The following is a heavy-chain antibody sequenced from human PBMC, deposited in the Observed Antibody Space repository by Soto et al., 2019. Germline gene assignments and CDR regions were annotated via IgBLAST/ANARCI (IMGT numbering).Heavy chain of an antibody. CDR3: ARVSGWYYFDY. CDR1: GYTFTSYA. V-gene: IGHV1-3*01. Sequence: QVQLVQSGAEVKKPGASVKVSCKASGYTFTSYAMHWVRQAPGQRLEWMAWINAGNGNTKCSQKSQXXVTITRDTSASTAYMELSSLRSEDTAVYYCARVSGWYYFDYWGQGTLVTVSS. D-gene: IGHD6-19*01. J-gene: IGHJ4*02. CDR2: INAGNGNT.